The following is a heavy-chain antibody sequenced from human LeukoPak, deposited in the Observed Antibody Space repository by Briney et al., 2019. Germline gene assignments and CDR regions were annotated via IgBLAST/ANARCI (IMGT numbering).Heavy chain of an antibody. V-gene: IGHV3-21*01. CDR2: ISSSRSYI. CDR1: GFTFSSYS. Sequence: GGSLRLSCAASGFTFSSYSMNWVRQAPGKGLEWVSSISSSRSYIYYADSVKGRFTISRDNPKNSLYLQMNSPRAQDTAVYYCARDEHYYDSSGSPHYGMDVWGQGTTVTVSS. CDR3: ARDEHYYDSSGSPHYGMDV. J-gene: IGHJ6*02. D-gene: IGHD3-22*01.